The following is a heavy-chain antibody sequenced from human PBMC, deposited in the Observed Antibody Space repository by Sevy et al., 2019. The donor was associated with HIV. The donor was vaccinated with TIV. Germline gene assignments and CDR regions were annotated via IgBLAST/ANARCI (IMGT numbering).Heavy chain of an antibody. CDR1: GFTFSDHY. D-gene: IGHD3-16*01. J-gene: IGHJ4*02. CDR3: ARVPVLGAHYYFVP. CDR2: IRKKTNSYST. V-gene: IGHV3-72*01. Sequence: GGSLRLSCEASGFTFSDHYMDWVRQAPGKGLEWAGRIRKKTNSYSTEYAASLIDRFTVSRDDSKKSLYLKMNSLKSDDTAVYFCARVPVLGAHYYFVPWGQGTQVTVSS.